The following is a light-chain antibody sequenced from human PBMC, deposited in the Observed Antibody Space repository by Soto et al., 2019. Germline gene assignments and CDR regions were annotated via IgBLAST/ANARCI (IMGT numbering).Light chain of an antibody. CDR3: QSYDRTLSARYV. V-gene: IGLV1-40*01. Sequence: QSVLTQPHSVSGAPGQRVTISCTGSSXNIGAGYDVHWYQQRPGTAPKLLIFGNINRPSGVPDRFSGSKSGTSASLAITGLQAEDEGDYYCQSYDRTLSARYVFGTGTKVIIL. CDR2: GNI. CDR1: SXNIGAGYD. J-gene: IGLJ1*01.